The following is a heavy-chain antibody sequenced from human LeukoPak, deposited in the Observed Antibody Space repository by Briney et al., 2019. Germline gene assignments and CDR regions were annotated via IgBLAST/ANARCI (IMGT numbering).Heavy chain of an antibody. D-gene: IGHD3-10*01. J-gene: IGHJ6*02. CDR1: GYTFTSYG. CDR2: ISAYNGNT. CDR3: ARDQTGYYGMDV. V-gene: IGHV1-18*01. Sequence: ASVKVSCKASGYTFTSYGISWVRQAPGQGPEWMGWISAYNGNTNYAQKLQGRVTMTRDTSTSTVYMELSSLRSEDTAVYYCARDQTGYYGMDVWGQGTTVTVSS.